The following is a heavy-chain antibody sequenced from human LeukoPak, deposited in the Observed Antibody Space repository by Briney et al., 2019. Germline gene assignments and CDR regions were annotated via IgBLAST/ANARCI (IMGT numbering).Heavy chain of an antibody. CDR2: IISDGSST. CDR1: GFTFSSYW. Sequence: WGSLRLSCAASGFTFSSYWMHWVRQAPGKGLVWVSRIISDGSSTSYADSVKGRFTISRDNAKSTLYLQMNSLRAEDTAVYYCARDWELRSYCSSTSCENNWFDPWGQGTLVTVSS. CDR3: ARDWELRSYCSSTSCENNWFDP. J-gene: IGHJ5*02. D-gene: IGHD2-2*01. V-gene: IGHV3-74*01.